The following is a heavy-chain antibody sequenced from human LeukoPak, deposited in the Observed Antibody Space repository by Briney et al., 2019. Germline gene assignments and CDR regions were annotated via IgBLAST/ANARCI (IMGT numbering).Heavy chain of an antibody. D-gene: IGHD6-13*01. CDR2: ISYDGSNK. CDR3: AKLKSGSSWSDY. V-gene: IGHV3-30*18. J-gene: IGHJ4*02. Sequence: GGSLRLSCAASGFTFSSYGMHWVRQAPGKGLEWVAVISYDGSNKYYADSVKGRFTISRDNSKNTLYLQMNSLRAEDTAVYYCAKLKSGSSWSDYWGQGTLVTVSS. CDR1: GFTFSSYG.